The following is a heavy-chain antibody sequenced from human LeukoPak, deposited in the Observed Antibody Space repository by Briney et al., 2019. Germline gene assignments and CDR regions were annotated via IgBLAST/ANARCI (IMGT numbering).Heavy chain of an antibody. J-gene: IGHJ4*02. D-gene: IGHD3-10*01. V-gene: IGHV4-59*01. CDR1: GGSISSYY. Sequence: SETLSLTCTVSGGSISSYYWSWIRQPPGKGLEWIGYIYYRGSTNYNPSLKSRLSISMDTSKNQFSLRLSSVTAADTAVYYCARSDYYGSGSYFFFDSWGQGTLVTVSS. CDR3: ARSDYYGSGSYFFFDS. CDR2: IYYRGST.